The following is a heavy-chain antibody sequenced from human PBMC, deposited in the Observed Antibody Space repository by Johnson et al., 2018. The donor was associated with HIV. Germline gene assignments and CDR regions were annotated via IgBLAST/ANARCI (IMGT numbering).Heavy chain of an antibody. CDR3: ARGGSRITIFGMDINLGAFDI. D-gene: IGHD3-3*01. CDR1: GFTFSSYG. V-gene: IGHV3-33*01. Sequence: QVQLVESGGGVVQPGRSLRLSCAASGFTFSSYGMHWVRQAPGKGLEWVAVVWYDGSNKYYADSVKGRFTISRDNSKNTLYMQMNSLRAGDTAVYYCARGGSRITIFGMDINLGAFDIWGQGTMVTVSS. J-gene: IGHJ3*02. CDR2: VWYDGSNK.